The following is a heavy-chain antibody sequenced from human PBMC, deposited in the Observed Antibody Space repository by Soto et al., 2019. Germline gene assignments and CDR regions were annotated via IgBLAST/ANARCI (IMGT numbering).Heavy chain of an antibody. CDR1: GGSISSSDYY. J-gene: IGHJ5*02. CDR3: ARGYCSGGSCYRWDWFDP. D-gene: IGHD2-15*01. CDR2: IYYSGST. Sequence: PSETLSLTCTVSGGSISSSDYYWSWIRQPPGKGLEWIGYIYYSGSTYYNPSLKSRVTISVDTSKNQFSLKLSSVTAADTAVYYCARGYCSGGSCYRWDWFDPWGQGTLVTVSS. V-gene: IGHV4-30-4*01.